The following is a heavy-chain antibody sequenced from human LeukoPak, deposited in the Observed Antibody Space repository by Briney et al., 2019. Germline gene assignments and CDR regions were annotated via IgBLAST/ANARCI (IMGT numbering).Heavy chain of an antibody. CDR1: GFTFSSYS. CDR2: ISSSSTI. V-gene: IGHV3-48*01. D-gene: IGHD3-3*01. Sequence: GSLRLSCAASGFTFSSYSMNWVRQAPGKGLEWVSYISSSSTIYYADSVKGRFTISRDNAKNSLYLQMNSLRAEDTAVYYCARAGYDFWSGQEGGYYFDYWGQGTLVTVSS. J-gene: IGHJ4*02. CDR3: ARAGYDFWSGQEGGYYFDY.